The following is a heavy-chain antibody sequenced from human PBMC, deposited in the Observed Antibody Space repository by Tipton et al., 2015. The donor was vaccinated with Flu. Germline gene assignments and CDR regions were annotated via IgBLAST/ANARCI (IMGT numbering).Heavy chain of an antibody. D-gene: IGHD1-26*01. J-gene: IGHJ4*02. Sequence: TLSLTCTVSGGSMSFYYWSWIRQPPGKGLEWIGYIYYSGTTNYNPSLKSRVTISVDTSKNQFSLNLNSVTATDTAVYYCAREGNTGTYPLDYWGRGTLVTVSS. CDR3: AREGNTGTYPLDY. V-gene: IGHV4-59*01. CDR1: GGSMSFYY. CDR2: IYYSGTT.